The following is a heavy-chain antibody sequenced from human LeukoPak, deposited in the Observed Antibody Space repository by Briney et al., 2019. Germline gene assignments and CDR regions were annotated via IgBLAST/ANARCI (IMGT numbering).Heavy chain of an antibody. Sequence: GGSLRLSCAAAGFTVSSNYISWVRQAPGRGLEWVSVIQNGGSTYYADSVKGRFTISRVNSKNTLYLQMNSLRTEDTAVYYCARGGAFDIWGQGTMVTVSS. CDR2: IQNGGST. CDR1: GFTVSSNY. V-gene: IGHV3-66*02. CDR3: ARGGAFDI. J-gene: IGHJ3*02.